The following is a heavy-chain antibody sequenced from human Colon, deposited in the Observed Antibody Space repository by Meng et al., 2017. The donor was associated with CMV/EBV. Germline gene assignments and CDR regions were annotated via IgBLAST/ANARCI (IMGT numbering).Heavy chain of an antibody. D-gene: IGHD5-18*01. Sequence: GGSLRLSCAASGFTFSSYEMNWVRQAPGKGLEWVSYISSSSSPIYYADSVRGRFTISRDNAKKSLYLQMNSLRAEDSAVYYCAKGGVDTSMIYFYDMDVWGQGTTVTVSS. V-gene: IGHV3-48*03. J-gene: IGHJ6*02. CDR1: GFTFSSYE. CDR3: AKGGVDTSMIYFYDMDV. CDR2: ISSSSSPI.